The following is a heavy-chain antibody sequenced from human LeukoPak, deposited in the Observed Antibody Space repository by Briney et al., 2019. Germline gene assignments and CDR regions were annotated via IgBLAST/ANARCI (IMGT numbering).Heavy chain of an antibody. CDR2: VTGSGTST. D-gene: IGHD3-10*01. Sequence: GGSLRLSCAASGFTFSYYGMNWVRQAPGKGLGWVSGVTGSGTSTYYADSVKGRFTISRDNSKNTLYLQMKSLRDEGTAVYYCAKEMWHYGSGSHAGDYWGQGTLVTVSS. CDR1: GFTFSYYG. CDR3: AKEMWHYGSGSHAGDY. J-gene: IGHJ4*02. V-gene: IGHV3-23*01.